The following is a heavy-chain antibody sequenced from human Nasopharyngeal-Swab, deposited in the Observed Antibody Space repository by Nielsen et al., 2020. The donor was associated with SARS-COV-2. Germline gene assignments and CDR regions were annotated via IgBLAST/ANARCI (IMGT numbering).Heavy chain of an antibody. D-gene: IGHD2/OR15-2a*01. Sequence: SETLSLTCTVSGGSISSSSYYWGWIRQPPGKGLEWIGSIYYSGSTYYNPSLKSRVTISVDTSKNQFSLKLSSVTAADTAVYYCARLKNSYYYGMDVWGQGTTVTVSS. CDR3: ARLKNSYYYGMDV. J-gene: IGHJ6*02. CDR2: IYYSGST. CDR1: GGSISSSSYY. V-gene: IGHV4-39*01.